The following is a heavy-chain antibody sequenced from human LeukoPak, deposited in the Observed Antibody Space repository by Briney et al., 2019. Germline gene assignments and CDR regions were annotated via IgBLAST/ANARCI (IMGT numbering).Heavy chain of an antibody. CDR2: TNTDRSYS. D-gene: IGHD4-17*01. CDR1: GFTFSYFW. CDR3: ARDFDGPRASDY. J-gene: IGHJ4*02. V-gene: IGHV3-74*01. Sequence: EGSLRLSCAASGFTFSYFWMHWFRQTPGKGLVWVSCTNTDRSYSSYADSVKGRFTISRDNVRNTLYLQMSSLRAEDSAVYYCARDFDGPRASDYWGQGISVTVSS.